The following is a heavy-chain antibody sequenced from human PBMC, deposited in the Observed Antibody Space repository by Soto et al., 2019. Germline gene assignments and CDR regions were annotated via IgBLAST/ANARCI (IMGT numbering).Heavy chain of an antibody. CDR3: ASFPTTMYYGMDV. D-gene: IGHD4-4*01. CDR2: IDPSSGTT. V-gene: IGHV1-46*01. Sequence: GASVKVSCKPSGYSFSNFYVHWVRQAPGQGLEWMGIIDPSSGTTSYTQKFQERVTISRDNAKNSLYLQMNSLRAEDTAVYYCASFPTTMYYGMDVWGQGTTVTVSS. CDR1: GYSFSNFY. J-gene: IGHJ6*02.